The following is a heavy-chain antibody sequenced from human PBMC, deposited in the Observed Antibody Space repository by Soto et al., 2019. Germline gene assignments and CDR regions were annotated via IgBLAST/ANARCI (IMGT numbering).Heavy chain of an antibody. D-gene: IGHD5-12*01. V-gene: IGHV4-59*01. Sequence: SETLSLTCVVSGDSMSNYYWRWIRQPPGKGLEWIGDVSSSGSTNYNPSLKSRVTMSVDTSKNQFSLKLNSVTAADTAVYYCARTSRGYSGYDRPSYYMDVWGRGTTVTVSS. CDR3: ARTSRGYSGYDRPSYYMDV. CDR1: GDSMSNYY. CDR2: VSSSGST. J-gene: IGHJ6*03.